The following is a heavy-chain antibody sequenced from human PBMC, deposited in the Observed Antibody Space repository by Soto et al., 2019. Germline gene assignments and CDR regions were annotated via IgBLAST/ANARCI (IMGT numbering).Heavy chain of an antibody. CDR1: GFTVSSNY. V-gene: IGHV3-53*04. D-gene: IGHD3-10*01. CDR3: ARNTYYYGSGTFDY. CDR2: IYSGGST. J-gene: IGHJ4*02. Sequence: EVQLVESGGGLVQPGGSLRLSCAASGFTVSSNYMSWVRQAPGKGLEWVSVIYSGGSTYYADSVKGRFTISRHNSKNTLYLKMNSLSAEDTAVYYCARNTYYYGSGTFDYWGQGTLVTVSS.